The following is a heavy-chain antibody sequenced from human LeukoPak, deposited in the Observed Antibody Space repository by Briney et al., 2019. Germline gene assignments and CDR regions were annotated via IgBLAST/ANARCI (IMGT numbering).Heavy chain of an antibody. CDR2: IYYSGST. CDR1: GDSISSYY. Sequence: PSETLSLTCSVSGDSISSYYWSWIRQPPGKGLEWIGYIYYSGSTDYNPSLKSRVTMSVDTSKSHFSLHLSSVTAADTGVYYCARLPRYYYIDVWGKGTTVTVSS. J-gene: IGHJ6*03. CDR3: ARLPRYYYIDV. V-gene: IGHV4-59*01.